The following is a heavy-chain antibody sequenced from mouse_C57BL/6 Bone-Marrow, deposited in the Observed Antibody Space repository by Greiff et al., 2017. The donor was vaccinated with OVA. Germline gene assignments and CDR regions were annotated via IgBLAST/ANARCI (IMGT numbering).Heavy chain of an antibody. V-gene: IGHV1-81*01. J-gene: IGHJ3*01. CDR3: ASLPY. CDR1: GYTFTSYG. Sequence: VKLMEYGAELARPGASVKLSCKASGYTFTSYGISWVKQRTGQGLEWIGEIYPRSGNTYYNEKFKGKATLTADKSSSTAYMELRSLTSEDSAVYFCASLPYWGQGTLVTVSA. CDR2: IYPRSGNT.